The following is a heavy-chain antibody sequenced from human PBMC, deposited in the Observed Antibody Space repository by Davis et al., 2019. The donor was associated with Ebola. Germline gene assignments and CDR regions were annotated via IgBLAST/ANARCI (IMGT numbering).Heavy chain of an antibody. J-gene: IGHJ4*02. CDR2: ISGSVDST. CDR3: ARVVSLWFGELPY. CDR1: GFTFSSYA. Sequence: PGGSLRLSCAASGFTFSSYAMSWVRQAPGKGLEWVSAISGSVDSTYYADSVKGRFTISRDNSKNTLYLQMNSLRAEDTAVYYCARVVSLWFGELPYWGQGTLVTVSS. D-gene: IGHD3-10*01. V-gene: IGHV3-23*01.